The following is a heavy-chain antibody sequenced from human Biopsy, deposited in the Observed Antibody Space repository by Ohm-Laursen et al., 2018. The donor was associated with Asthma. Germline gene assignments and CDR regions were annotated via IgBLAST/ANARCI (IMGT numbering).Heavy chain of an antibody. J-gene: IGHJ4*01. CDR3: AKSADYYDSTDYLDF. CDR1: GFVFSQCG. Sequence: SLRLSCAASGFVFSQCGMHWVRQGPGKGLEWVALVSSDGHNKYYEDSVKGRFTISRDNSRNRLYLQMQSLRPEDTAFYYCAKSADYYDSTDYLDFWGRGTLVTVSS. CDR2: VSSDGHNK. D-gene: IGHD3-22*01. V-gene: IGHV3-30*18.